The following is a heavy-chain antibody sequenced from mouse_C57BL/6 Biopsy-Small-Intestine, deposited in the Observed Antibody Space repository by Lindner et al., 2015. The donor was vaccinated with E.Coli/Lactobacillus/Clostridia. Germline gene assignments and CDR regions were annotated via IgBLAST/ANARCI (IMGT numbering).Heavy chain of an antibody. Sequence: VQLQESGPELVKPGASVKIPCKASGYTFTDYNMDWVKQSHGKSLEWIGDINPNNGGTIYNQKFKGKATLTVDKSSSTAYMELRSLTSEDTAVYYCARYYSNYEGAMGYWGQGTSVTVSS. CDR3: ARYYSNYEGAMGY. J-gene: IGHJ4*01. D-gene: IGHD2-5*01. CDR2: INPNNGGT. V-gene: IGHV1-18*01. CDR1: GYTFTDYN.